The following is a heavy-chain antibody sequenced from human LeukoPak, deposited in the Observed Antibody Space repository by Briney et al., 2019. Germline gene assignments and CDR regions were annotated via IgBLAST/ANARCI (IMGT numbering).Heavy chain of an antibody. J-gene: IGHJ6*02. V-gene: IGHV3-7*03. CDR2: VNRDGSET. CDR3: ARNNGMDV. Sequence: PGGSLRLSCAASGFALSSHWMTWVRQVPGRGPEWVANVNRDGSETYYLDSVKGRFTTSKDNAKNSLYLQMNSLGAEDTALYHCARNNGMDVWGQGTTVIVSS. CDR1: GFALSSHW.